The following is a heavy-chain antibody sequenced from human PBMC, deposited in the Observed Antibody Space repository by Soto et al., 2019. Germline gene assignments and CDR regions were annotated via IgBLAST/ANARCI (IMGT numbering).Heavy chain of an antibody. CDR1: GFSLTTSGAG. CDR2: ISWKDDK. J-gene: IGHJ4*02. D-gene: IGHD1-26*01. Sequence: QITLKESGPTLVEPTQTLTLTCTYSGFSLTTSGAGVGWLRQPPGKALEWLALISWKDDKRYNPGLKIRHTIAKDTSKNQVVLTLTDIDPVDTATYFCAHRYGGNYYRWYFDYWGQGTLVTVSS. CDR3: AHRYGGNYYRWYFDY. V-gene: IGHV2-5*01.